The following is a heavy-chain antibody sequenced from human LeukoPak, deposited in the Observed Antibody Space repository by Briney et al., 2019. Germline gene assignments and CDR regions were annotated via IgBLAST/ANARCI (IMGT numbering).Heavy chain of an antibody. CDR3: ARGPTAAYGSGSVYYYYMDV. D-gene: IGHD3-10*01. CDR2: INPNSGGT. V-gene: IGHV1-2*02. J-gene: IGHJ6*03. CDR1: GYTFTDYY. Sequence: ASVKVSCKASGYTFTDYYIHWVRQAPGQGLEWMGWINPNSGGTNYAQKFQGRVTMTRDTSISTAYMELSRLRSDDTAVYYCARGPTAAYGSGSVYYYYMDVWGKGTTVTISS.